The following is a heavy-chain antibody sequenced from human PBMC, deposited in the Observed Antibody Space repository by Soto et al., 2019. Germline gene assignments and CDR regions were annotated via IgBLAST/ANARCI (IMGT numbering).Heavy chain of an antibody. CDR1: GFTFSSYG. CDR2: IWYDGSNK. V-gene: IGHV3-33*01. D-gene: IGHD6-6*01. CDR3: ARNPEYSSSSGHYYYYYMDV. Sequence: GGSLRLSCAASGFTFSSYGMHWVRQAPGKGLEWVAVIWYDGSNKYYADSVKGRFTISRDNSKNTLYLQMNSLRAEDTAVYYCARNPEYSSSSGHYYYYYMDVWGKGTTVTVSS. J-gene: IGHJ6*03.